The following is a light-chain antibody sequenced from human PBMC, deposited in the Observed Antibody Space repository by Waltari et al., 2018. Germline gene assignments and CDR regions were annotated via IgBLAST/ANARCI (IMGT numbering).Light chain of an antibody. V-gene: IGKV4-1*01. J-gene: IGKJ4*01. CDR1: QSVLASFHNKNY. CDR2: CAS. CDR3: QQYYSTPLT. Sequence: DIVMTPPPDSLAVSLGERATINCKFSQSVLASFHNKNYLAWYQQKPGQPPKLLIYCASTRESGVPDRFSGSGSRTDFTLTINNLQAEDVAVYYCQQYYSTPLTFGGGTKVEIK.